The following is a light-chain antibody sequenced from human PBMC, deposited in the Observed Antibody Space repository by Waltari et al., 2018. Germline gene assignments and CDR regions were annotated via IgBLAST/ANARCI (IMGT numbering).Light chain of an antibody. V-gene: IGKV1-33*01. J-gene: IGKJ3*01. CDR3: QQYANVPVT. CDR1: QDISNY. Sequence: DIQMTQSPSSLSASVGDRVTITCQASQDISNYLNWYQQKPGKAPKLLIYDASNLETGVPARFSGSGSGTDFTFTIISLQPEDIATYYCQQYANVPVTFGPGTKVDIK. CDR2: DAS.